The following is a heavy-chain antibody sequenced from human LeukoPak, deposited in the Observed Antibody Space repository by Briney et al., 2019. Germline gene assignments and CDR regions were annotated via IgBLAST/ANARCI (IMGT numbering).Heavy chain of an antibody. Sequence: GGSLRLSCAASGFTFSSHWMSWVRQAPGEGLEWVANIKQDGSEKYYVDSVKGRFTISRDNAKNSLYLQMNSLRAEDTAVYYCARERGSHCFDYWGQGTLVTVSS. CDR1: GFTFSSHW. CDR2: IKQDGSEK. D-gene: IGHD3-10*01. V-gene: IGHV3-7*01. J-gene: IGHJ4*02. CDR3: ARERGSHCFDY.